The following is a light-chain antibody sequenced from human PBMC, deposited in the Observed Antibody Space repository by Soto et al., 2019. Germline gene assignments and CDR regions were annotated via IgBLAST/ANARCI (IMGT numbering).Light chain of an antibody. V-gene: IGLV2-23*01. J-gene: IGLJ2*01. CDR1: SSDVGSYKL. CDR2: EDN. CDR3: CSYAGSTTYVV. Sequence: QSALTQPASVSGSPGQSITISCTGTSSDVGSYKLVSWYQQHPGKAPKLMIYEDNKPPSGVSNHFSGSKSGNTASLTISGLQAEDEADYYCCSYAGSTTYVVFGGGTKLTVL.